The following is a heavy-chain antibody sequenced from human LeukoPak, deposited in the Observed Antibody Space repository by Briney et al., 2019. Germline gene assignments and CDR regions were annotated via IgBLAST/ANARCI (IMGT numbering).Heavy chain of an antibody. CDR2: IKSKTDGGTT. CDR1: GFSFMNAW. J-gene: IGHJ4*02. V-gene: IGHV3-15*01. D-gene: IGHD2/OR15-2a*01. Sequence: KPGGSLRLSCAASGFSFMNAWMIWVRQAPGKGLEWVGRIKSKTDGGTTDYAAPVKGRFTISRDDSKNTLYLQMNSLKTEDTAVYYCTTMTRLLYYFDYWGQGTLVTVSS. CDR3: TTMTRLLYYFDY.